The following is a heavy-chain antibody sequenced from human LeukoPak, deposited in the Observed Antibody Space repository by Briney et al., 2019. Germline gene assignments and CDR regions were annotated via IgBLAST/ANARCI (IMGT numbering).Heavy chain of an antibody. Sequence: GASVKVSCKASGYTFTGYYMHWVRQAPGKGLEWMGSFAPEDGETIYSQKFQGRVTMTEDTSTDTVYMELSSLSSDDTAVYHCATDPNYYGSGSLDYWGQGTLVNVSS. CDR2: FAPEDGET. CDR3: ATDPNYYGSGSLDY. J-gene: IGHJ4*02. D-gene: IGHD3-10*01. V-gene: IGHV1-24*01. CDR1: GYTFTGYY.